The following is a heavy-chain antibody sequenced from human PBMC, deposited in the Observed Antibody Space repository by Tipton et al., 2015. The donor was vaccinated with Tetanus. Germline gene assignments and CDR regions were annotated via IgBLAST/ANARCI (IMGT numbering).Heavy chain of an antibody. D-gene: IGHD7-27*01. CDR1: GGSISNYY. CDR3: ARLFNWGSGYFFFDL. V-gene: IGHV4-59*01. CDR2: IYYTGDT. Sequence: TLSLTCTVSGGSISNYYWNWIRQSPWKRLEWVGNIYYTGDTDYNASLQSRATISFDKAKKNFSLKLRSVTAADTAVYFCARLFNWGSGYFFFDLWGRGTLVTVSS. J-gene: IGHJ2*01.